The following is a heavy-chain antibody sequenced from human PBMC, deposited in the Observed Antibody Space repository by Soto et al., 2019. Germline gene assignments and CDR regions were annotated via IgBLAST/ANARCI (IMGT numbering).Heavy chain of an antibody. CDR3: ALWGFRDGNNSKYNYSGMDV. CDR2: IIPIFGTA. Sequence: VQLVQSGAEVKKPGSSVKLSCKASGGTFNRYTISWVRQAPGQGLEWMGGIIPIFGTANYAQKFQGRVATIADETTSAAYMEQRSLRSEDTAVYYCALWGFRDGNNSKYNYSGMDVWGQGTTVTVSS. J-gene: IGHJ6*02. CDR1: GGTFNRYT. D-gene: IGHD1-1*01. V-gene: IGHV1-69*01.